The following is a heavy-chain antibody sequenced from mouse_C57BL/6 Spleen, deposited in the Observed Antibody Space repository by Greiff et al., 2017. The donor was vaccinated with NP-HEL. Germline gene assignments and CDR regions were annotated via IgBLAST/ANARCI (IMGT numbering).Heavy chain of an antibody. V-gene: IGHV5-16*01. Sequence: EVMLVESEGGLVQPGSSMKLSCTASGFTFSDYYMAWVRQVPEKGLEWVANINYDGSSTYYLDSLKSRFIISRDNAKNILYLQMSSLKSEDTATYYCAREGTMRDNYYAMDYWGQGTSVTVSS. D-gene: IGHD2-4*01. CDR1: GFTFSDYY. J-gene: IGHJ4*01. CDR2: INYDGSST. CDR3: AREGTMRDNYYAMDY.